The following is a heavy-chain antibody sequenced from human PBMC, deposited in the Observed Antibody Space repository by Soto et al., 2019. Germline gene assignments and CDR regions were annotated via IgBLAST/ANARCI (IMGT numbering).Heavy chain of an antibody. CDR2: ISYDGSKK. J-gene: IGHJ5*02. V-gene: IGHV3-30*18. CDR3: AKRYYDSSGSYWIDQ. D-gene: IGHD3-22*01. CDR1: GFTFSTYG. Sequence: GGSLRLSCAASGFTFSTYGMHWVRQAPGKGLEWVAVISYDGSKKDYADSVKGRFTISRDNSKYTLYLQTNSLRAEDTAVYYCAKRYYDSSGSYWIDQWGNGTRVTVSS.